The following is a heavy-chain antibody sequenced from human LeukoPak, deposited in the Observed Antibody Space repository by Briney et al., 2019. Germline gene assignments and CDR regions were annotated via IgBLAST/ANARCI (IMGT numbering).Heavy chain of an antibody. J-gene: IGHJ6*03. Sequence: KPSQTLSLTCTVSGGSISSGSYYWSWIRQPAGKGLEWIGRIYTSGSTDYNPSLKSRVTISVDTSKNQFSLKLSTVTAADTAVYYCAREVFPMVRGVLHYMDVWGKGTTVTVSS. CDR3: AREVFPMVRGVLHYMDV. CDR1: GGSISSGSYY. CDR2: IYTSGST. D-gene: IGHD3-10*01. V-gene: IGHV4-61*02.